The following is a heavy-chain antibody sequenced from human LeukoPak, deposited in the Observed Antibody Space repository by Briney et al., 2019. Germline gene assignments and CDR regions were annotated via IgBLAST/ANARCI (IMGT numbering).Heavy chain of an antibody. CDR1: GGSFSGYY. V-gene: IGHV4-34*01. J-gene: IGHJ6*03. CDR2: INHSGSN. Sequence: PPETLSLTCAVYGGSFSGYYWSWIRQPPGKGLEWIWEINHSGSNNYNPSLKNRATISVDRSKTQFSLKLSSVPAADTAVYYCAREAPSSWYRDYYYYMDVWGKGTTVTVSS. D-gene: IGHD6-13*01. CDR3: AREAPSSWYRDYYYYMDV.